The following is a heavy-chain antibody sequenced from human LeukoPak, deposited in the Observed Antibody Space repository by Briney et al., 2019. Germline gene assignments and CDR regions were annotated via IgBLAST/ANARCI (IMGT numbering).Heavy chain of an antibody. V-gene: IGHV3-74*01. CDR3: GRSGDIWSGVLFAY. Sequence: PGGSLRLSCAASGFTFSNYWMYWVRQAPGKGLVWVSQIKSDGNITNYADSVKGRFTISRDNAKNTLFLQMNSLRAEDTAVYYCGRSGDIWSGVLFAYWGQGTLVTVSS. D-gene: IGHD3-3*01. CDR1: GFTFSNYW. J-gene: IGHJ4*02. CDR2: IKSDGNIT.